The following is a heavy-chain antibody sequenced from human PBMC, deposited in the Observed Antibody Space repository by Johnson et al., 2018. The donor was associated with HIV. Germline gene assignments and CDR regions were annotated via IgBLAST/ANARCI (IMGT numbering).Heavy chain of an antibody. V-gene: IGHV3-13*01. D-gene: IGHD3-22*01. Sequence: EVQLLESGGGLVQPGGSLRLSCAASGYTFSSYDMHWVRQPTGKGLEWVSAIGSAGDTYYPDSVTGRFTISRENAKNSLYLEMNSLRAGDTAVYYCARVAAGSSGYYRDAFDIWGQGTLVTVSS. CDR1: GYTFSSYD. J-gene: IGHJ3*02. CDR3: ARVAAGSSGYYRDAFDI. CDR2: IGSAGDT.